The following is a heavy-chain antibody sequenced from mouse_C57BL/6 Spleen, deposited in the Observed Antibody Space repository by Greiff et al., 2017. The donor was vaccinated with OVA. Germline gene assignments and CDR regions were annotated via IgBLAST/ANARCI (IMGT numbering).Heavy chain of an antibody. V-gene: IGHV1-64*01. CDR2: IHPNSGST. Sequence: QVQLQQPGAELVKPGASVKLSCKASGYTFTSYWMHWVKQRPGQGLEWIGMIHPNSGSTNYNEKFKSKATLTVDKSSSTAYMQLSSLTSEDSAVYDCARGELGRYWYFDVWGTGTTVTVSS. CDR1: GYTFTSYW. J-gene: IGHJ1*03. CDR3: ARGELGRYWYFDV. D-gene: IGHD4-1*01.